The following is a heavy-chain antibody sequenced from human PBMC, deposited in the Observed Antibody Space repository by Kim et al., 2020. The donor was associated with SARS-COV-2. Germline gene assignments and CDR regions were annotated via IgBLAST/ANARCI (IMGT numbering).Heavy chain of an antibody. CDR1: GGSISSSSYY. D-gene: IGHD3-16*02. Sequence: SETLSLTCTVSGGSISSSSYYWGWIRQPPRKGLEWIGSIYYSGSTYYNPSLKSRVTISVDTSKNQFSLKLSSVTAADTAVYYCARDYDYVWGSYRGFDYWGQGTLVTVSS. V-gene: IGHV4-39*07. CDR2: IYYSGST. CDR3: ARDYDYVWGSYRGFDY. J-gene: IGHJ4*02.